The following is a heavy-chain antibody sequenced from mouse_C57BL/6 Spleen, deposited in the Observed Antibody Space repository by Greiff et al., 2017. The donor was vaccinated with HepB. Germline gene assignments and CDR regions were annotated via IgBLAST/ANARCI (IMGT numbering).Heavy chain of an antibody. J-gene: IGHJ3*01. V-gene: IGHV1-55*01. D-gene: IGHD1-1*01. CDR1: GYTFTSYW. CDR2: IYPGSGST. Sequence: QVQLQQPGAELVKPGASVKMSCKASGYTFTSYWITWVKQRPGQGLEWIGDIYPGSGSTNYNEKFKSKATLTVDTSSSKAYMQLSSLTSEDSAVYYCARFYYGSSYEGFAYWGQGTLVTVSA. CDR3: ARFYYGSSYEGFAY.